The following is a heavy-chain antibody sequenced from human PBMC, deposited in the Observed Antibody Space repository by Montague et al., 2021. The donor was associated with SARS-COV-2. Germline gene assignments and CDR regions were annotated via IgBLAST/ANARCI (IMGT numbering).Heavy chain of an antibody. CDR1: GDSVSNNRVA. Sequence: CAISGDSVSNNRVAWTWFRQSPSRGLEFLGRTYYRSNWYNDYAXXVKSSITVNTDTSKNQFSLQLNSVTPDDTAVYYCARGHRAHDMDVWGHGTAVTVSS. J-gene: IGHJ6*02. CDR2: TYYRSNWYN. V-gene: IGHV6-1*01. CDR3: ARGHRAHDMDV.